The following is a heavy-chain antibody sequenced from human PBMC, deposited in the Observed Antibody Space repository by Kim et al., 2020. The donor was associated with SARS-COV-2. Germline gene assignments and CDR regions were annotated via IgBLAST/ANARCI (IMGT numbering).Heavy chain of an antibody. CDR1: GLSFNTLA. D-gene: IGHD2-15*01. V-gene: IGHV3-30*04. J-gene: IGHJ5*02. Sequence: GGSLRLSCEAWGLSFNTLAFHGVRQTPDRRLEWRALISYDGGLKFYADSLKGRLSVSRDNTKNRVYLQIDTLRPDDTDVYFCGSGIPGTWGQGTRIDVSS. CDR3: GSGIPGT. CDR2: ISYDGGLK.